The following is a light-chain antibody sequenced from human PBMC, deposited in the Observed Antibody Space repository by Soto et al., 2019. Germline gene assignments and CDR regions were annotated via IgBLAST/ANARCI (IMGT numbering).Light chain of an antibody. J-gene: IGKJ1*01. CDR2: SAS. CDR3: QQSYSTPT. V-gene: IGKV1-39*01. Sequence: SQMTQFPSSLSASVGDRVTITCRTSPSISNFLHWYQQRPGKAPALLIYSASSLQSGVPSRFSGSRSGTDFTLTISSLQPEDFATYYCQQSYSTPTFGQGTKVDIK. CDR1: PSISNF.